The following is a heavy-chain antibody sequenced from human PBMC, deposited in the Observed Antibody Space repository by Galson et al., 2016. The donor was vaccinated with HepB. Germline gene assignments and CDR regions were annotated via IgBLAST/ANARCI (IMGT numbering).Heavy chain of an antibody. D-gene: IGHD1-26*01. Sequence: SLRLSCAASGFTFSSLWMSWVRQAPGKGLEWVANIKQDGSEKNYVDSVKGRFIISRDHAKNSLYLQMNSLRVEDTAVYYCARGGFRWVDYWGQGTLVTVSS. V-gene: IGHV3-7*04. J-gene: IGHJ4*02. CDR2: IKQDGSEK. CDR1: GFTFSSLW. CDR3: ARGGFRWVDY.